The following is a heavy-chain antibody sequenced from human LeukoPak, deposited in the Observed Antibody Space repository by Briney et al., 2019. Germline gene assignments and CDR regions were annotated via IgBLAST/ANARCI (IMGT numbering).Heavy chain of an antibody. J-gene: IGHJ2*01. CDR3: ARAHHWTVTTSRRDGYNYGGWYFDL. Sequence: GGSLRLSCAASGFTFSSYEMNWVRQAPGKGLEWVSYISSSDSTIFYADSVKGRFTISRDNAKNSLYLQMNSLRAEDTAVYYCARAHHWTVTTSRRDGYNYGGWYFDLWGRGTLVTVSS. CDR1: GFTFSSYE. V-gene: IGHV3-48*03. CDR2: ISSSDSTI. D-gene: IGHD5-24*01.